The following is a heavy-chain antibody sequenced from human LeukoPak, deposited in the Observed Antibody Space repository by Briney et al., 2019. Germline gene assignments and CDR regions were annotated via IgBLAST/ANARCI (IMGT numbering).Heavy chain of an antibody. CDR1: GFSLSTSGMC. Sequence: SGPALVKPTRTLTLTCTFPGFSLSTSGMCVSWIRQPPGKALGGLALIDWDDDKYYSPSLKTRLTISKDTSKNQVVLTMTNMDPVDTATYYCARMGGSSSSGGIDYWGQGTLVTVSS. V-gene: IGHV2-70*01. CDR3: ARMGGSSSSGGIDY. CDR2: IDWDDDK. J-gene: IGHJ4*02. D-gene: IGHD6-6*01.